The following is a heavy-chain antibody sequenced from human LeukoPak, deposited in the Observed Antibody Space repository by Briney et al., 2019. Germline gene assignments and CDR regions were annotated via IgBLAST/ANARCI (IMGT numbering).Heavy chain of an antibody. CDR2: ISAYNGDT. Sequence: ASAKVSCKASVYTFSSYVICWVRPAPGQGGEWVGWISAYNGDTKYVQKLEGRITMTTDTSTSTVYMELRSLKSDDTAVYYCARDGHSQDYYDSSGQNRFGPWGQGTLVTVSS. D-gene: IGHD3-22*01. J-gene: IGHJ5*02. CDR1: VYTFSSYV. V-gene: IGHV1-18*01. CDR3: ARDGHSQDYYDSSGQNRFGP.